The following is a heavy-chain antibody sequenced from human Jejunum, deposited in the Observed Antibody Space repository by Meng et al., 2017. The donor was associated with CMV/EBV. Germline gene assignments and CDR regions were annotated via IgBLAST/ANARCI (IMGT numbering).Heavy chain of an antibody. CDR2: IYSGGTT. D-gene: IGHD3-10*01. J-gene: IGHJ4*02. CDR1: RFTVRSNY. V-gene: IGHV3-66*02. CDR3: ARDEYGSGSCLDY. Sequence: SRFTVRSNYMNWVRQAPWKGLEWVSIIYSGGTTYYADSVKGRFTISRDNSNNILYLQMNSLTPEDTAVYFCARDEYGSGSCLDYWGQGTLVTVSS.